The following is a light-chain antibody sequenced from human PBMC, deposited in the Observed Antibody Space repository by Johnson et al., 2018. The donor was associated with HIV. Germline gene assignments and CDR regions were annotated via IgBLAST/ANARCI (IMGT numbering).Light chain of an antibody. J-gene: IGLJ1*01. CDR1: SSNIANNY. Sequence: QSVLTQPPSVSAAPGHQVTISCSGSSSNIANNYVSWYQQFPGTAPKLLIYENNKRPSGIPDRFSGSRSGTSATLGITGLQTGDEADYYCGTWDSSLSAYVFGTGTKVTV. V-gene: IGLV1-51*02. CDR2: ENN. CDR3: GTWDSSLSAYV.